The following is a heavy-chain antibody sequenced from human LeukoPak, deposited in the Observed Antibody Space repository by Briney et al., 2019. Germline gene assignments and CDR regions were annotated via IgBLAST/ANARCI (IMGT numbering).Heavy chain of an antibody. D-gene: IGHD5-12*01. CDR1: GFTFSSYG. J-gene: IGHJ5*02. Sequence: PGGSLRLSCAASGFTFSSYGMHWVRQAPGKGLEWVAFIRYDGSNKYYADSVKGRFTISRDNSKNTLYLQMNSLRAEDTAVYYCARDIGYDLNWFDPWGQGTLVTVSS. V-gene: IGHV3-30*02. CDR3: ARDIGYDLNWFDP. CDR2: IRYDGSNK.